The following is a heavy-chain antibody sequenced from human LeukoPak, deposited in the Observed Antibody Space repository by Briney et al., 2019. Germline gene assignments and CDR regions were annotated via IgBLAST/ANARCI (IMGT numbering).Heavy chain of an antibody. CDR1: GSSISSGGYY. J-gene: IGHJ4*02. D-gene: IGHD7-27*01. Sequence: SETLSLTCTVSGSSISSGGYYWSWIRQHPGKGLEWIGYIYYSGSTYYNPSLKSRVTISVDTSKNQFSLKLSSVTAADTAVYYCARAILGIGDDYWGQGTLVTVSS. CDR3: ARAILGIGDDY. CDR2: IYYSGST. V-gene: IGHV4-31*03.